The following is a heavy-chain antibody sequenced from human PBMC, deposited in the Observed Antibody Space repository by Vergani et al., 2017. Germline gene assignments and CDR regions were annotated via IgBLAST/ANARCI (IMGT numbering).Heavy chain of an antibody. V-gene: IGHV3-11*04. CDR3: AKDPXMSTTRQYCAIDV. CDR1: GFKFSDHY. D-gene: IGHD5-24*01. Sequence: LEESGGGSVKPGGSLRLSCAASGFKFSDHYMSWIRQAPGKGLEWVSHISPGASTVSYTDSVTGRFTVSRDNDNNSLTLDMTTLRVEDTAVYYCAKDPXMSTTRQYCAIDVWGQGTTVTVSS. CDR2: ISPGASTV. J-gene: IGHJ6*02.